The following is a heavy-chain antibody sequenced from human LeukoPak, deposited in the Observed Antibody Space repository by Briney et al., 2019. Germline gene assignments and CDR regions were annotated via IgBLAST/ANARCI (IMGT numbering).Heavy chain of an antibody. J-gene: IGHJ4*02. CDR3: AREFDYYDSSGYLN. CDR1: GFTFSSYW. V-gene: IGHV3-7*01. CDR2: IKQDGSEK. D-gene: IGHD3-22*01. Sequence: GGSLRLSCAASGFTFSSYWMSWVRQAPGKGLEWVAKIKQDGSEKYYVDSVKGRFTISRDNSKNTLYLQMNSLRAEDTAVYYCAREFDYYDSSGYLNWGQGTLVTVSS.